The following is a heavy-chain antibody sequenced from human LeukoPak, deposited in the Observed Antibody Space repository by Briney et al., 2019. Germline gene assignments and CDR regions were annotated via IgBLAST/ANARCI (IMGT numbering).Heavy chain of an antibody. CDR3: ARADWLLDAFDI. Sequence: SETLSLTCTFSGGSISSYYWSWIRQPPGKGLEWIGYIYYSGRTNYNPSLKSRVTLSVDTSKNQFSLKLSSVTAADTAVYYCARADWLLDAFDIWGQGTMVTVSS. V-gene: IGHV4-59*08. J-gene: IGHJ3*02. D-gene: IGHD3-9*01. CDR2: IYYSGRT. CDR1: GGSISSYY.